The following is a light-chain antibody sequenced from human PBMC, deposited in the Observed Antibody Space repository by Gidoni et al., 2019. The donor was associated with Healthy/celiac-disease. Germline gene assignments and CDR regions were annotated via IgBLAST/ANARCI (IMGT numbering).Light chain of an antibody. CDR1: QSVSSY. CDR2: DAS. CDR3: QQRSNWPWT. V-gene: IGKV3-11*01. J-gene: IGKJ1*01. Sequence: EIVLTHSPATLSLSPGERATLSCRASQSVSSYLAWYQQKPGQAPRLLIYDASNRATGIPARFSGSGSGTDFTLTISSLEPEDCAVYYCQQRSNWPWTFGQGTKVEIK.